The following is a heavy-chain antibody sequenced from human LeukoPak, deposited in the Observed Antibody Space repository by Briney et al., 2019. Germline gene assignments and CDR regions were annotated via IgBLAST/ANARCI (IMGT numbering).Heavy chain of an antibody. J-gene: IGHJ4*02. CDR3: ARLIDYYGSSGYYLDY. Sequence: GESLKISCKGSGYSFTSYWIGWVRQMPGKGLEWMGIIYPGDSDTRYSPSFQGQVTISADKSISTAYLQWSSLKASDTAMYYCARLIDYYGSSGYYLDYWGQGTLVTVSS. CDR2: IYPGDSDT. V-gene: IGHV5-51*01. CDR1: GYSFTSYW. D-gene: IGHD3-22*01.